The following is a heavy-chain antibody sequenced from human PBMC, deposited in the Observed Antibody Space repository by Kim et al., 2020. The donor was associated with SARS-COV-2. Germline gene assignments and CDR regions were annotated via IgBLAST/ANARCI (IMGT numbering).Heavy chain of an antibody. Sequence: SVKVSCKASGGTFSSYTISWVRQAPGQGLEWMGRIIPILGIANYAQKFQGRVTITADKSTSTAYMELSSLRSEDTAVYYCARSEGGYGDYPGYFQHWGQGTLVTVSS. CDR1: GGTFSSYT. J-gene: IGHJ1*01. CDR2: IIPILGIA. CDR3: ARSEGGYGDYPGYFQH. V-gene: IGHV1-69*02. D-gene: IGHD4-17*01.